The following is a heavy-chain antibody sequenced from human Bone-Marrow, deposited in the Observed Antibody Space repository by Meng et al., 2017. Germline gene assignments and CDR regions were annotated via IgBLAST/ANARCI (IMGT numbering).Heavy chain of an antibody. J-gene: IGHJ3*02. CDR3: ARDPYDSSGYYYVNAFDI. Sequence: GGSLRLSCAASGFTFSSYAMHWVRQAPGKGLEWVAVISYDGSNKYYADSVKGRLTISRDNSKNTLYLQMNSLRAEDTAVYYCARDPYDSSGYYYVNAFDIWGQGTMVTVSS. D-gene: IGHD3-22*01. V-gene: IGHV3-30*04. CDR1: GFTFSSYA. CDR2: ISYDGSNK.